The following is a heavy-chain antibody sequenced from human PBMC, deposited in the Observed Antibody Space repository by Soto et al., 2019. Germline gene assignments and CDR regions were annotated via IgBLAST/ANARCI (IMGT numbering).Heavy chain of an antibody. D-gene: IGHD3-3*01. V-gene: IGHV1-2*04. Sequence: ASVKVSCKASGYTFTGYYMHWVRQAPGQGLEWMGWINPNSGGTNYAQKFQGWVTMTRDTSISTAYMELSRLRSDDTAVYYCARDRLTYYDFWSGEVKAYGMYVWGQGTTVTVSS. J-gene: IGHJ6*02. CDR1: GYTFTGYY. CDR2: INPNSGGT. CDR3: ARDRLTYYDFWSGEVKAYGMYV.